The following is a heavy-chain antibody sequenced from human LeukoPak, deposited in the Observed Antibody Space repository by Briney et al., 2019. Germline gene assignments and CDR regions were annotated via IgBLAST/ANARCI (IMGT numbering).Heavy chain of an antibody. V-gene: IGHV3-64*01. CDR3: ARVYYDSSGSPDV. CDR1: GFTFSSYA. J-gene: IGHJ6*04. D-gene: IGHD3-22*01. Sequence: PGGSLRLSCAASGFTFSSYAMHWVRQAPGKGLEYVSAISSNGGSTYYANSVKGRFTISRDNSKNTLYLQMGSLRAEDMAVYYCARVYYDSSGSPDVWGKGTTVTVSS. CDR2: ISSNGGST.